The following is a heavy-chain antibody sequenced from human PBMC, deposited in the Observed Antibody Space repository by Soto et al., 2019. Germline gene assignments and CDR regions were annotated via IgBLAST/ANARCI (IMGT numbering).Heavy chain of an antibody. CDR2: IIPIFGTA. CDR3: ARKGYCGGDCYSNWFDP. Sequence: QVQLVQSGAEVKKPGSSVKVSCKASGGTFSSYAISWVRQAPGQGLEWMGGIIPIFGTANYAQKFQGRVTITADESTSTAYMELSSLRSEDTAVYYCARKGYCGGDCYSNWFDPWGQEPLVTVSS. J-gene: IGHJ5*02. D-gene: IGHD2-21*02. CDR1: GGTFSSYA. V-gene: IGHV1-69*01.